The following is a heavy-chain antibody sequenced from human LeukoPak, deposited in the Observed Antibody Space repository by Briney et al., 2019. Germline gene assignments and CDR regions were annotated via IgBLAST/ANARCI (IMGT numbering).Heavy chain of an antibody. Sequence: SETLSLTCTVSGGSISSSSYYWGWIRQPPGKGLEWIGSIYYSGSTYYNPSLKSRVTISVDTSKNQFSLELSSVTAADTAVYYCARHRYYGSGNIWFDPWGQGTLVTVSS. CDR2: IYYSGST. CDR1: GGSISSSSYY. V-gene: IGHV4-39*01. CDR3: ARHRYYGSGNIWFDP. J-gene: IGHJ5*02. D-gene: IGHD3-10*01.